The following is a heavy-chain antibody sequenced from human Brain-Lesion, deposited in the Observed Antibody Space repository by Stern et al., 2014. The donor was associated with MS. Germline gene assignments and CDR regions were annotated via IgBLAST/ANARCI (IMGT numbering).Heavy chain of an antibody. Sequence: VQLVQSGGDLVQPGGSLRLSCTASGFTFSTYWMHWVRQAPGKGLVCVSRINGDGSRTSYADSVKGRFTISRDNAKNTLYVQMNSLRVEDTAVYYCARAHVDTWDWFDPWGQGTLVTVSS. CDR3: ARAHVDTWDWFDP. CDR2: INGDGSRT. D-gene: IGHD5-18*01. CDR1: GFTFSTYW. V-gene: IGHV3-74*02. J-gene: IGHJ5*02.